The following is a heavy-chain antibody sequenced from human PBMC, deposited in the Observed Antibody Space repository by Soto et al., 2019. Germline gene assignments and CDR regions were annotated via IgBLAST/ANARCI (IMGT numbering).Heavy chain of an antibody. CDR1: AGTARPGSYF. CDR3: ARTTIPPDPFDI. V-gene: IGHV4-61*01. J-gene: IGHJ3*02. D-gene: IGHD3-9*01. Sequence: TGSAGTARPGSYFWSWIRQPPGKGLEWIGYIYYSGSTNYNPSLKSRVTISVDTSKNQFSLKLSSVTAADTALYYCARTTIPPDPFDIWGQWTMVT. CDR2: IYYSGST.